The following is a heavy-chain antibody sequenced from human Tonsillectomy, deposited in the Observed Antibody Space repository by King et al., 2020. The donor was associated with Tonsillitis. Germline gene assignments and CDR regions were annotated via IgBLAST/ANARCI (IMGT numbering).Heavy chain of an antibody. J-gene: IGHJ4*02. Sequence: VQLVESGGGLVQPGGSLRLSCTASGFTFSSYEMSWVRQAPGKGLEWIATVTRGGDSAYYADSVRGRFTTSRDNSKNTVYLQMNSLRAEDTAVYYCPRDLDWGGGYWGQGTLVTVSS. CDR3: PRDLDWGGGY. CDR1: GFTFSSYE. D-gene: IGHD2-15*01. CDR2: VTRGGDSA. V-gene: IGHV3-23*04.